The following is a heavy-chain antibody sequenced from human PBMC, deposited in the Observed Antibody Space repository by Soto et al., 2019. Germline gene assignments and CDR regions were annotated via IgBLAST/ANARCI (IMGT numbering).Heavy chain of an antibody. CDR3: VRDGILSGSMGFGFYYYMDV. CDR2: ISSRSTTI. V-gene: IGHV3-48*01. D-gene: IGHD3-22*01. CDR1: GFTFSSYN. Sequence: EVQLVESGGGLVQPGGSLRLSCAASGFTFSSYNMNWVRQAPGKGLEWVSYISSRSTTIYFADSVKGRFTISRDNAKNSLYLQMNSLRAEDTAVYYCVRDGILSGSMGFGFYYYMDVWGKGTTVTVSS. J-gene: IGHJ6*03.